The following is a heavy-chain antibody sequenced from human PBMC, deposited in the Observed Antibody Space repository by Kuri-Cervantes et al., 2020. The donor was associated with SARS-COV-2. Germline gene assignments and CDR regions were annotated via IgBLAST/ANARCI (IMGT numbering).Heavy chain of an antibody. CDR3: ARYSSSRSYY. CDR1: GFSFSSYA. D-gene: IGHD6-13*01. CDR2: ISGSGDNT. V-gene: IGHV3-23*01. Sequence: GGSLRLSCAASGFSFSSYAMSWVRQAPGKGLEWVSAISGSGDNTYYADSVKGRFTISRDNSQNTVYLQMNSLRGEDTALYYCARYSSSRSYYWGQGTLVTVSS. J-gene: IGHJ4*02.